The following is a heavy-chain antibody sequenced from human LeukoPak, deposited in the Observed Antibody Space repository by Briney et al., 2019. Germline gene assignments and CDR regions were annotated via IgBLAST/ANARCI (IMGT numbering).Heavy chain of an antibody. D-gene: IGHD6-13*01. CDR3: ARESIAAAATGYYYYMDV. J-gene: IGHJ6*03. V-gene: IGHV1-2*02. Sequence: GASVTVSCTTSGYTFITYYMHWVRQAPGQGLEWMGWINPNSGGTNYAQKFQGRVTMTRDTSISTAYMELSRLRSDDTAVYYCARESIAAAATGYYYYMDVWGKGTTVTVSS. CDR2: INPNSGGT. CDR1: GYTFITYY.